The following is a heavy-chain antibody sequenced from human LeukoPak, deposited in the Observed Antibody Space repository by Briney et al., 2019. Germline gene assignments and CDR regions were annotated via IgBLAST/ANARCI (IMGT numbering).Heavy chain of an antibody. D-gene: IGHD6-6*01. CDR3: ARDQMYSSSSLDP. Sequence: SETLSLTCTVSGGSISSSSYYWGWIRQPPGKGLEWIGSIYYSGSTYYNPSLKSRVTISVDTSKNQFSLKLSSVTAADTAVYYCARDQMYSSSSLDPWGQGTLVTVSS. CDR1: GGSISSSSYY. V-gene: IGHV4-39*07. J-gene: IGHJ5*02. CDR2: IYYSGST.